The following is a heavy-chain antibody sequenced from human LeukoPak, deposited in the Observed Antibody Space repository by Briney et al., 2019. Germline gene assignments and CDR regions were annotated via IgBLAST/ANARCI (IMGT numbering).Heavy chain of an antibody. Sequence: SVKVSCKASGGTFSSYAISWVRQAPGQGLEWMGRIIPILGIANYAQKFQGRVTITADKSTSTAYMELSSLRSEDTAVYYCAVVSGGWYGVDYWGQGTLVTVSS. CDR3: AVVSGGWYGVDY. CDR2: IIPILGIA. CDR1: GGTFSSYA. V-gene: IGHV1-69*04. D-gene: IGHD6-19*01. J-gene: IGHJ4*02.